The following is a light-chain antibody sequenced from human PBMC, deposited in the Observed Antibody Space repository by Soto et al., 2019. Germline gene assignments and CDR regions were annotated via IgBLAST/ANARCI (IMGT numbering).Light chain of an antibody. CDR3: CSYAGDKTYV. CDR1: GSDVRTYNL. CDR2: EAS. V-gene: IGLV2-23*01. Sequence: QSALTQPASVSGSPGQSITISCTVTGSDVRTYNLVSWYQRHPGKVPKLIIYEASKRPSGVSNRFSGSQPGNTASLTVSGLQAEDEAHYYCCSYAGDKTYVFGSGTKVTVL. J-gene: IGLJ1*01.